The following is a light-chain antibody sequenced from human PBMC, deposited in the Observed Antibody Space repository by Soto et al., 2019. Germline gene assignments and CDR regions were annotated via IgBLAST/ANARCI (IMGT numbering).Light chain of an antibody. CDR3: QQYNKWPPVT. CDR1: QSVSNN. CDR2: DAS. Sequence: EIVMTQSPATLSVSPGERATLSCRASQSVSNNLAWYQQRPGQAPRLHIYDASTRATGVQARFSGSGSGTEFTLTIASLQSEDFAVYYCQQYNKWPPVTCGGGTKVDIK. J-gene: IGKJ4*01. V-gene: IGKV3-15*01.